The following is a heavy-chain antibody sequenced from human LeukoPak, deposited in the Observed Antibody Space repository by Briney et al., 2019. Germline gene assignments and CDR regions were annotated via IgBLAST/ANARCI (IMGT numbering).Heavy chain of an antibody. V-gene: IGHV1-2*02. CDR3: ARVRVAFQEQQLSNWFDP. CDR1: GHTFTGYY. J-gene: IGHJ5*02. D-gene: IGHD6-13*01. Sequence: ASVKVSCKASGHTFTGYYMHWVRQAPGQGLEWMGWINPNSGGTNYAQKFQGRVTMTRDTSISTAYMELSRLRSDDTAVYYCARVRVAFQEQQLSNWFDPWGQGTLVTVSS. CDR2: INPNSGGT.